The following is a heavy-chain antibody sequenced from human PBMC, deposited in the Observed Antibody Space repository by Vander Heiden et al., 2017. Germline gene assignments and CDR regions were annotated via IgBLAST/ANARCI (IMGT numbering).Heavy chain of an antibody. J-gene: IGHJ6*02. D-gene: IGHD2-15*01. V-gene: IGHV3-9*01. CDR3: ANGHSGYYYYGMDV. CDR2: ISWNSGSI. Sequence: EVQLVASGGGLVQPGRSLRLSCAASGFTFDDYAMHWVRQAAGKGLEWVSGISWNSGSIGYADSVKGRFTISRDNAKNSLYLQMNSLRAEDTALYYCANGHSGYYYYGMDVWGQGTTVTVSS. CDR1: GFTFDDYA.